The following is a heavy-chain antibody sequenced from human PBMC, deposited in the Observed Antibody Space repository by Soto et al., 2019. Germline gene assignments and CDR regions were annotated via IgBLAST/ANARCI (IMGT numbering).Heavy chain of an antibody. V-gene: IGHV4-30-2*01. J-gene: IGHJ5*02. CDR2: FYHSGRT. D-gene: IGHD3-10*01. Sequence: QLQLQESGSGLLKPSQTLSLTCDVSGGSLIIGGHSWSWVRQPPGKGLEWIGYFYHSGRTYYNPSLKSRVTISVDRSNNQFYLRLTSVTAADTALYFCARTMTTSGLLDPWGPGTLVTVSS. CDR1: GGSLIIGGHS. CDR3: ARTMTTSGLLDP.